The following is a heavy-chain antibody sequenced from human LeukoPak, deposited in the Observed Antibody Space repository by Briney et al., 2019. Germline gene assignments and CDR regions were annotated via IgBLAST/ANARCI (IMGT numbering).Heavy chain of an antibody. CDR1: GFTFSSYG. V-gene: IGHV3-30*18. D-gene: IGHD4-11*01. J-gene: IGHJ4*02. Sequence: PGGSLRLSCAASGFTFSSYGMHWVRQAPGKGLEWVAVISYDESNKYFADSVKGRFTISRDNPKNTLYLQMNSLRTEDTAVYYCAKSTTVTTQQRGYFDYWGRGTLVTVSS. CDR3: AKSTTVTTQQRGYFDY. CDR2: ISYDESNK.